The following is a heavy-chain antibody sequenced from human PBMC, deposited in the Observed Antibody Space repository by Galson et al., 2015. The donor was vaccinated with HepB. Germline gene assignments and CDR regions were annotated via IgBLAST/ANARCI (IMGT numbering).Heavy chain of an antibody. CDR1: GGTFSSYA. D-gene: IGHD3-10*01. J-gene: IGHJ5*02. CDR3: ARDLPAKGSGSYPPA. Sequence: SVKVSCKASGGTFSSYAISWVRQAPGQGLEWMGGVIPIFGTANYAQKFQGRVTITADESTSTAYMELSSLRSEDTAVYYCARDLPAKGSGSYPPAWGQGTLVTVSS. CDR2: VIPIFGTA. V-gene: IGHV1-69*13.